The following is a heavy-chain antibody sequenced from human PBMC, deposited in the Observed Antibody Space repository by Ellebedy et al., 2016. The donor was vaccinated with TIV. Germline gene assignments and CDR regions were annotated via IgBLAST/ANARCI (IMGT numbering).Heavy chain of an antibody. CDR1: GFTFSRRW. CDR3: AGYGWPANFDP. Sequence: GESLKISXTASGFTFSRRWMGWVRQAPGKGLEWVANIKEDETEKYYAESVKGRFTISRDNAKNSLYLEMKSLRAEDTALYYCAGYGWPANFDPWGQGTLVTVSS. J-gene: IGHJ5*02. D-gene: IGHD6-13*01. CDR2: IKEDETEK. V-gene: IGHV3-7*01.